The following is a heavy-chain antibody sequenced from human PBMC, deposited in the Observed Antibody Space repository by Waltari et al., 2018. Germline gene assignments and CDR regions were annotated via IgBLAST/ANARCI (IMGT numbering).Heavy chain of an antibody. D-gene: IGHD3-10*01. V-gene: IGHV4-34*01. CDR2: INHSGST. CDR3: ARGVTMVQGVFYFDY. CDR1: GGSFSAYY. Sequence: QVQLQQWGAGLLKPSETLSLTCAVYGGSFSAYYWSWIRQPPGKGLEWIREINHSGSTNYNPSLKSRVTISVDTSKNQFSLKLSSVTAADTAVYYCARGVTMVQGVFYFDYWGQGTLVTVSS. J-gene: IGHJ4*02.